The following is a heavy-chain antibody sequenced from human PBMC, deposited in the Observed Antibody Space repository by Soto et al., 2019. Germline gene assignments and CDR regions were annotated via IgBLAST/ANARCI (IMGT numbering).Heavy chain of an antibody. V-gene: IGHV4-34*01. J-gene: IGHJ4*02. CDR2: INHSGST. CDR1: GGSFSGYY. CDR3: ARAPSYYYDSSGYYYPYYFDY. Sequence: SSETLSLTCAVYGGSFSGYYWSWIRQPPGKGLEWIGEINHSGSTNYNPSLKSRVTISVDTSKNQFSLKLSSVTAADTAVYYCARAPSYYYDSSGYYYPYYFDYWGQGTLVTV. D-gene: IGHD3-22*01.